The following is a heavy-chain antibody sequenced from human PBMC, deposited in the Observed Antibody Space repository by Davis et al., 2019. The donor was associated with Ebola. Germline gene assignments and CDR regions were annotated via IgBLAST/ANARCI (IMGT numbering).Heavy chain of an antibody. J-gene: IGHJ1*01. CDR2: ISSGGGTT. CDR1: GFSFDYYA. V-gene: IGHV3-64D*08. CDR3: VKDRRDGYNPLSN. Sequence: PGGSLRLSCSASGFSFDYYAMHWVRQAPGKGLKYVSGISSGGGTTYYEDSVKGRFTISRDNSKNAVYLQMTSLRADDTAVYYCVKDRRDGYNPLSNWGQGTLVTVSS. D-gene: IGHD5-24*01.